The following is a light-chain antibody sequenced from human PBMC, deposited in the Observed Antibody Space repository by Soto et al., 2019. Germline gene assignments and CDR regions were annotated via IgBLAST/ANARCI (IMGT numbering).Light chain of an antibody. CDR2: DAS. CDR1: QSINSW. V-gene: IGKV1-5*02. J-gene: IGKJ1*01. CDR3: QQYDSYSPRT. Sequence: DIQMTQSPSTLSASVGDRVTIICRACQSINSWVAWYQQKPGKAPKVLIYDASVLESGVPSRFSGSGSGTYFTLTISSLQPDDFATYYCQQYDSYSPRTFGQGTKVEIK.